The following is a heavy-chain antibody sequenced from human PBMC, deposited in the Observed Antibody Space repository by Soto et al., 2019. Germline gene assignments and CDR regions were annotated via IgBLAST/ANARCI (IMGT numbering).Heavy chain of an antibody. CDR2: INPNSGGT. D-gene: IGHD6-13*01. V-gene: IGHV1-2*02. CDR1: RYTFTGHY. Sequence: GASVKVSCKASRYTFTGHYMHWVRQAPGQGLEWMGWINPNSGGTNYAQKFQGRVTMTRDTSISTAYMELSRLRSDDTAVYYCARGSIAAAGNFDYWGQGTLVTVSS. CDR3: ARGSIAAAGNFDY. J-gene: IGHJ4*02.